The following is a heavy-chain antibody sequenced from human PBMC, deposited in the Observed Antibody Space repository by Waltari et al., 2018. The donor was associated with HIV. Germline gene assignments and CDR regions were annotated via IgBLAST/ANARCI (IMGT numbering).Heavy chain of an antibody. D-gene: IGHD2-15*01. V-gene: IGHV3-33*01. CDR3: TRDKQTTGATLDY. CDR1: GFTFSNYV. Sequence: QVQLVESGGGVVQPGRSLILSFAASGFTFSNYVMHWVRQAPGEGLEWVALIWDDGSNKFYADSVKGRFIISRDNSKNTLYLQINSLRADDTAVYYCTRDKQTTGATLDYWGQGTLVTVSS. J-gene: IGHJ4*02. CDR2: IWDDGSNK.